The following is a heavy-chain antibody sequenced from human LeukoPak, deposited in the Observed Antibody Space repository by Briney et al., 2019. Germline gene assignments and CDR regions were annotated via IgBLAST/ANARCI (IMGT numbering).Heavy chain of an antibody. V-gene: IGHV3-23*01. Sequence: GGSLRLSCAAPGFTFSSYAMAWVRQAPGKGPEWVSGIGGGVDNTYYADSVKGRFTISRDNSKNTLYLQMNSLRAEDTAVYYCAREGNWGQGTLVTVSS. CDR3: AREGN. J-gene: IGHJ4*02. CDR2: IGGGVDNT. CDR1: GFTFSSYA.